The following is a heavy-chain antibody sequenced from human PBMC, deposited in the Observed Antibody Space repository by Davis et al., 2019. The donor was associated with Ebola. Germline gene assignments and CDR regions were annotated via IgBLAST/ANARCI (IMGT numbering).Heavy chain of an antibody. CDR1: GGSFSSYY. J-gene: IGHJ3*02. V-gene: IGHV4-59*08. Sequence: SETLSLTCAAYGGSFSSYYWSWIRQPPGKGLEWIGYIYYSGSTHYNPSIKSRVTISVDTSKNQFSLKLSSVTAADTAVYYCARHGIGAYYYDSSGYWDAFDIWGQGTMVTVSS. D-gene: IGHD3-22*01. CDR3: ARHGIGAYYYDSSGYWDAFDI. CDR2: IYYSGST.